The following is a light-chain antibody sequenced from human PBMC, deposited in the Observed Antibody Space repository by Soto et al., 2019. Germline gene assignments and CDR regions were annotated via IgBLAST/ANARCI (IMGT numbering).Light chain of an antibody. V-gene: IGKV3-20*01. J-gene: IGKJ1*01. CDR3: QQYGSSGT. CDR2: GAS. Sequence: EIGMTQSPASLSVSPGERATLSCRASQSVSNNYLALYQQKPGQAPRLLIYGASNRATGIPDRFSGSGSGTDFTLTISRLAPEDFAVYYCQQYGSSGTFGQGTKVDI. CDR1: QSVSNNY.